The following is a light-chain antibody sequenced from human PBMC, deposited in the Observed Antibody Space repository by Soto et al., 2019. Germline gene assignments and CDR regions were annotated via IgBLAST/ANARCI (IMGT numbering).Light chain of an antibody. Sequence: DIVMTQSPDSLAVSLGEWTTINCKSSQSVLYSSDNKNYLAWYQQKPEQPPKLLIYWASTRESGVPDRFSGSGSGTDFTLTISCLQAEDVAVYYCQQYYSVPFTFGPGTKVEIK. J-gene: IGKJ3*01. CDR3: QQYYSVPFT. V-gene: IGKV4-1*01. CDR2: WAS. CDR1: QSVLYSSDNKNY.